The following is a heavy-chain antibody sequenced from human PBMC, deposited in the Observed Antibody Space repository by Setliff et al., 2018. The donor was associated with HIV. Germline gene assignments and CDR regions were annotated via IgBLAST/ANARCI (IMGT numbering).Heavy chain of an antibody. V-gene: IGHV3-15*01. CDR2: IKSKTDGGTA. Sequence: GGSLRLSCAASGFTFSNAWMSWVRQAPGKGLEGVGRIKSKTDGGTADYAAPVKGRFTISRDDSKSTVYLQMNSLKTEDTAVYYCTTWQAGTLFHWGQGTLVTVSS. D-gene: IGHD6-13*01. CDR1: GFTFSNAW. CDR3: TTWQAGTLFH. J-gene: IGHJ4*02.